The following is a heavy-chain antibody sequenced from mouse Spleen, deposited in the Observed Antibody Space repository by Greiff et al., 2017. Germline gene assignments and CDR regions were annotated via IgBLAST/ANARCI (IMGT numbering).Heavy chain of an antibody. CDR3: AYYYGSSLDWYFDV. Sequence: VQLKESVAELVRPGASVKLSCTASGFNIKNTYMHWVKQRPEQGLEWIGRIDPANGNTKYAPKFQGKATITADTSSNTAYLQLSSLTSEDTAIYYCAYYYGSSLDWYFDVWGTGTTVTVSS. V-gene: IGHV14-3*01. J-gene: IGHJ1*03. CDR1: GFNIKNTY. CDR2: IDPANGNT. D-gene: IGHD1-1*01.